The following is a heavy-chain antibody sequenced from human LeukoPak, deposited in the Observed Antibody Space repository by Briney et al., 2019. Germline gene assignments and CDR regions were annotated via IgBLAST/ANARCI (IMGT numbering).Heavy chain of an antibody. Sequence: AGGSLRLSCAASVTFSNAWMNWVRQAPGKGLEWVGHFKIKADGGTTDYAAPVKDRFTISRDDSQNTLYLQMNSLRAEDTAVYYCARVRPRGWWELQGGDAFDIWGQGTMVTVSS. J-gene: IGHJ3*02. CDR3: ARVRPRGWWELQGGDAFDI. D-gene: IGHD1-26*01. CDR2: FKIKADGGTT. V-gene: IGHV3-15*05. CDR1: VTFSNAW.